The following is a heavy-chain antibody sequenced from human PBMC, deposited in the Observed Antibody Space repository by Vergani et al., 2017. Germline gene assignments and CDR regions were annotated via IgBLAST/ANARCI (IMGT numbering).Heavy chain of an antibody. D-gene: IGHD1-26*01. J-gene: IGHJ6*02. CDR3: GRGGENVPIVGARYYYGMDV. V-gene: IGHV3-21*01. CDR1: GFTFSSYS. Sequence: EVQLVESGGGLVKPGGSLRLSCAASGFTFSSYSMNWVRQAPGKGLEWVSSISSSSSYIYYADSVKGRFTISRDNAKNSLYLQMNSLRAEDTAVYYCGRGGENVPIVGARYYYGMDVWGQGTTVTVSS. CDR2: ISSSSSYI.